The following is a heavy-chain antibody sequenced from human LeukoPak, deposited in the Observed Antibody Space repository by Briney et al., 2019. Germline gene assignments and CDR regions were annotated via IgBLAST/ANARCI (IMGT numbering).Heavy chain of an antibody. CDR2: FDPEDGET. V-gene: IGHV1-24*01. CDR3: ATDGFLGVTTADYYYYGMDV. D-gene: IGHD4-11*01. J-gene: IGHJ6*02. Sequence: ASVKVSCKVSGYTLTELSMHWVRQAPGKGLEWMGGFDPEDGETIYAQKFQGRVTMTEDTSTDTAYMELSSLRSEDTAVYYCATDGFLGVTTADYYYYGMDVWGQGTTVTVSS. CDR1: GYTLTELS.